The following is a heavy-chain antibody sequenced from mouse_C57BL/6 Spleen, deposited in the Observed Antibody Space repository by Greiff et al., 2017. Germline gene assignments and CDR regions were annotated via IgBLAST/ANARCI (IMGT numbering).Heavy chain of an antibody. CDR3: ARRGVYDYDGFAY. V-gene: IGHV1-50*01. CDR1: GYTFTSYW. Sequence: QVQLQQPGAELVKPGASVKLSCKASGYTFTSYWMQWVKQRPGQGLEWIGEIDPSDSYTNYNQKFKGKATLTVDTSSSTAYMQLSSLTSADSAVYYCARRGVYDYDGFAYWGQGTLVTVSA. J-gene: IGHJ3*01. D-gene: IGHD2-4*01. CDR2: IDPSDSYT.